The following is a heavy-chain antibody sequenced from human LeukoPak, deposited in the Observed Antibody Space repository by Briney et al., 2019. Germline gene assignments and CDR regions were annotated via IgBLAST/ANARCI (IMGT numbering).Heavy chain of an antibody. D-gene: IGHD4-11*01. CDR3: ARDRTGQQLISRKEYYYMDV. V-gene: IGHV1-2*02. Sequence: ASVKVSCKASGYTFTGYYMHWVRQAPGQGLEWMGWINPNSGGTNYAQKFQGRVTMTRDTSINTAYMELSRLRSDDTAVYYCARDRTGQQLISRKEYYYMDVWGKGTTVTISS. CDR1: GYTFTGYY. J-gene: IGHJ6*03. CDR2: INPNSGGT.